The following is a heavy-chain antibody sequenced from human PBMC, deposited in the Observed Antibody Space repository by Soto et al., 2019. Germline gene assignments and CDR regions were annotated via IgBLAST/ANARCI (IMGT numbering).Heavy chain of an antibody. Sequence: PSETLSLTCTVSGGSVSSSSYYWGWVRQPPGKGLEWIGSVYYSGSTYYNPSLESRVTISVDKSISTAYLQWSSLKASDTAMYYCARIYYDSSGPEVYFDYWGQGTLVTVSS. V-gene: IGHV4-39*02. CDR2: VYYSGST. D-gene: IGHD3-22*01. CDR1: GGSVSSSSYY. CDR3: ARIYYDSSGPEVYFDY. J-gene: IGHJ4*02.